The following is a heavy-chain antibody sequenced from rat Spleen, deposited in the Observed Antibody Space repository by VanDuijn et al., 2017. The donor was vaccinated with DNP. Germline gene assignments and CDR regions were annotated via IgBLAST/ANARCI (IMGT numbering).Heavy chain of an antibody. Sequence: EVQLVESGGGLVQPGRSLKLSCAASGFTFSDYYMAWVRQAPTKGLDWVAIIIYDGSRTYYRNSVKGRFTISRDNAKSSLYLQMDSLRSEDTATYYCTTESTYYGYFDYWGQGVMVPVSS. CDR1: GFTFSDYY. CDR2: IIYDGSRT. J-gene: IGHJ2*01. V-gene: IGHV5-20*01. D-gene: IGHD1-9*01. CDR3: TTESTYYGYFDY.